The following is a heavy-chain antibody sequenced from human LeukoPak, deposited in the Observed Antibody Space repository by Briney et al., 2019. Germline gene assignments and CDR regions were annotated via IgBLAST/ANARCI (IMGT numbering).Heavy chain of an antibody. Sequence: SGGFLRLSCAASGFTVSSNYMSWVRQAPGKGLEWVSVIYSGGSTYYADSVKGRFTISRDNSKNTLYLQMNSLRAEDTAVYYCARDSEYSSSFGVYWGQGTLVTVSS. D-gene: IGHD6-6*01. J-gene: IGHJ4*02. CDR3: ARDSEYSSSFGVY. CDR2: IYSGGST. CDR1: GFTVSSNY. V-gene: IGHV3-66*01.